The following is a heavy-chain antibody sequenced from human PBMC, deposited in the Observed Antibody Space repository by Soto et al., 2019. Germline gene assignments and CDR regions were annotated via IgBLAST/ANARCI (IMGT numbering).Heavy chain of an antibody. CDR2: IIPIFGTA. D-gene: IGHD6-13*01. Sequence: QVQLVQSGTEVKKPGSSVKVSCKASGGAFSSYTINWVRQAPGQGLEWMGGIIPIFGTANYAQKFQGRVTFTADTSTNTAFMELNSLRSNDTAVYYCSRDAIAAASTNDWGQGTLVTVSS. J-gene: IGHJ4*02. CDR3: SRDAIAAASTND. CDR1: GGAFSSYT. V-gene: IGHV1-69*06.